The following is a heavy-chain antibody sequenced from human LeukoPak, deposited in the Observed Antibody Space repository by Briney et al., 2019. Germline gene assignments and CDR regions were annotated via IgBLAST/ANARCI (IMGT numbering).Heavy chain of an antibody. CDR1: GYTFTGYY. D-gene: IGHD2-15*01. Sequence: ASVKVSCKACGYTFTGYYMHWVRQAPGQGLEWMGRINPNSGGTNYAQKFQGRVTMTRDTSISTAYMELSRLRSDDTAVYYCARVRCSGGSCYSGLNWFDPWGQGTLVTVSS. CDR2: INPNSGGT. CDR3: ARVRCSGGSCYSGLNWFDP. V-gene: IGHV1-2*06. J-gene: IGHJ5*02.